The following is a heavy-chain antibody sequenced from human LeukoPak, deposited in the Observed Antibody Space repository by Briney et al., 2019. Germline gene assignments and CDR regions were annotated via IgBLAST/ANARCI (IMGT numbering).Heavy chain of an antibody. J-gene: IGHJ4*02. CDR1: GGSISSGGYY. CDR2: IYHSGST. CDR3: ARAEDSSSWPFDY. Sequence: SETLSLTRTVSGGSISSGGYYWSWLRQPPGKGLEWIGYIYHSGSTYYNPSLKSRVTISVDRSKNQFSLKLSSVTAADTAVYYCARAEDSSSWPFDYWGQGTLVTVSS. D-gene: IGHD6-13*01. V-gene: IGHV4-30-2*01.